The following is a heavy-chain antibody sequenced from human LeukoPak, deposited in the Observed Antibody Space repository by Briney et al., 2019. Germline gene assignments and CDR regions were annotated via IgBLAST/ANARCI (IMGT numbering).Heavy chain of an antibody. D-gene: IGHD3-10*01. CDR1: GFTFSSYG. CDR2: ISYDGSNK. J-gene: IGHJ4*02. Sequence: PGGSLRLSCAASGFTFSSYGMHWVRQAPGKGLEWVAVISYDGSNKYYADSVKGRFTISRDNSKNTLYLQMNSLRAEDTAVYYCAKDLLRFGEPTGYWGQGTLVTVSS. CDR3: AKDLLRFGEPTGY. V-gene: IGHV3-30*18.